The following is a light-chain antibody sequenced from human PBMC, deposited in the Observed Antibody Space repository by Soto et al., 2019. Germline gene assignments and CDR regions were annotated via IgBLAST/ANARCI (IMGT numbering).Light chain of an antibody. CDR1: QSVRNN. J-gene: IGKJ1*01. CDR2: GAS. V-gene: IGKV3-15*01. Sequence: EIVMTQSPATLSVSPGERATLSCRASQSVRNNLAWYQQKPGQTPSLLIYGASTRATGIPARFSGGGSGTEFTLTISNLQSEDFAVYYCQHYRNWPRTFGQGTKVDIK. CDR3: QHYRNWPRT.